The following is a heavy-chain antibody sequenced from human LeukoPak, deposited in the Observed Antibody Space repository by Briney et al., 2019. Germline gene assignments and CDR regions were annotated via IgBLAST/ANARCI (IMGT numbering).Heavy chain of an antibody. V-gene: IGHV5-51*01. J-gene: IGHJ4*02. D-gene: IGHD3-16*01. CDR1: GYSFTRYW. CDR2: IYPGDSDT. Sequence: GESLKISGKAFGYSFTRYWIGWGRQTPGKGLEWVGIIYPGDSDTRYSHSFEGQVTISADKSIGTAFLQWRSLKASDSAIYYCAKNTGEGNYFDHWGQGSLVTVSS. CDR3: AKNTGEGNYFDH.